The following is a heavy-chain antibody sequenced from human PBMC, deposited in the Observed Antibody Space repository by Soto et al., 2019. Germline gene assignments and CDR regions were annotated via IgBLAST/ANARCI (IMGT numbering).Heavy chain of an antibody. V-gene: IGHV3-30-3*01. D-gene: IGHD6-13*01. CDR2: ISYDGSNK. CDR3: AGDRTGSSWLGY. CDR1: GFTFSSYA. Sequence: QVQLVESGGGVVQPGRSLRLSCAASGFTFSSYAMHWVRQAPGKGLEWVAVISYDGSNKYYADSVKGRFTISRDNSKNTLYLQMNSLRAEDTAVYYCAGDRTGSSWLGYWGQGTLVTVSS. J-gene: IGHJ4*02.